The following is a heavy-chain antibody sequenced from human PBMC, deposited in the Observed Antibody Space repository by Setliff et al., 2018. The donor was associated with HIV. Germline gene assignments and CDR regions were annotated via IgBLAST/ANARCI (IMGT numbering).Heavy chain of an antibody. J-gene: IGHJ6*02. V-gene: IGHV4-59*08. CDR2: IYYSGST. CDR1: GGSISSYY. Sequence: SETLSLTCTVSGGSISSYYWSWIRQPPGKGLEWIGYIYYSGSTNYNPSLKGRVTISLDTSKNQFSLKLNSVTAADTAIYYCARGGPTVAYGVNVWGQGTTVTVSS. CDR3: ARGGPTVAYGVNV. D-gene: IGHD4-17*01.